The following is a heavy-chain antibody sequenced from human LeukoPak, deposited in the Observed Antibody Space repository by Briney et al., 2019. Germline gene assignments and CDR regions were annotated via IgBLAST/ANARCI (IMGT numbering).Heavy chain of an antibody. J-gene: IGHJ3*02. D-gene: IGHD6-13*01. Sequence: SVKVSCKASGGTFSSYAISWVRQAPGQGLEWMGGIIPIFGTANYAQKFQGRVTITTDESTSTAYMELSSLRSEDTAVYYCARAGLEGIAAAGRGVSDAFDIWGQGTMVTVSS. CDR1: GGTFSSYA. CDR2: IIPIFGTA. CDR3: ARAGLEGIAAAGRGVSDAFDI. V-gene: IGHV1-69*05.